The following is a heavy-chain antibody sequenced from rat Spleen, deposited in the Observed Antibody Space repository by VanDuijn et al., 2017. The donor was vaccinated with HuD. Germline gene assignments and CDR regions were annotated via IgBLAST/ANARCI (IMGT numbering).Heavy chain of an antibody. D-gene: IGHD1-2*01. Sequence: QIQLQQSGAELAKPGSSVKISCKASGYTFTSYYISWIKQTTGQGLEYIGYINTGSGGTNYNEKFKVKATLTVDKSSSTAFMQLSSLTPDDSAVYYCARWGNYYTNYDDYWCQGTLVTVSS. J-gene: IGHJ3*01. CDR3: ARWGNYYTNYDDY. CDR2: INTGSGGT. V-gene: IGHV1-43*01. CDR1: GYTFTSYY.